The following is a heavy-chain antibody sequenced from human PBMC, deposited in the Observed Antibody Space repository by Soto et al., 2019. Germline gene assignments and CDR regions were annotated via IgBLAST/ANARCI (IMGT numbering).Heavy chain of an antibody. V-gene: IGHV3-43*01. CDR3: AKEKDRIFDY. CDR2: ITWDAGSA. CDR1: GFTFDDHT. Sequence: SLRLSCAGFGFTFDDHTMHWVRQAPGKGLEWVSLITWDAGSAFYADSVRGRFTISRDNSKNSLYLQMNSLRTEASALYYCAKEKDRIFDYWGRGTPVTVSS. J-gene: IGHJ4*02.